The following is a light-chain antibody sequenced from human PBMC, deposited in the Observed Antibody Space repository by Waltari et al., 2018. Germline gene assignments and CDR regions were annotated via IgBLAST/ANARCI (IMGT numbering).Light chain of an antibody. CDR2: STS. CDR1: QSIRNN. Sequence: EIVMTQSPATLSVSPGESATLSCRASQSIRNNLAWYQQKPGQAPRLLIHSTSIWAPGIPTRFNGSGSGKEFTLSISSLQSEDFALYYCHHYNNWGTFGQGTKVEFK. J-gene: IGKJ1*01. CDR3: HHYNNWGT. V-gene: IGKV3-15*01.